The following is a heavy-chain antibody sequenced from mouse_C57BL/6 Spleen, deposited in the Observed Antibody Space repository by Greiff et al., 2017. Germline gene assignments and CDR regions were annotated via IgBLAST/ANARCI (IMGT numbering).Heavy chain of an antibody. CDR1: GYTFTSYW. J-gene: IGHJ2*01. CDR3: ARDQGDGYYYFDY. V-gene: IGHV1-69*01. Sequence: QVQLQQPGAELVMPGASVKLSCKASGYTFTSYWMHWVKQRPGQGLEWIGEIDPSDSYTNYNQKFKGKSTLTVDKSSSTAYMQLSSLTSKDSAVYYCARDQGDGYYYFDYWGQGTTLTVSS. CDR2: IDPSDSYT. D-gene: IGHD2-3*01.